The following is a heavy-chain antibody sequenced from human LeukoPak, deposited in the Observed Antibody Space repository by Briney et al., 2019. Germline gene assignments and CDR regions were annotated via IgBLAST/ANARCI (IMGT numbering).Heavy chain of an antibody. V-gene: IGHV4-59*01. CDR3: ARGYYDSSGYWLSYFDY. D-gene: IGHD3-22*01. J-gene: IGHJ4*02. CDR2: IYYSGST. CDR1: GGSISSYY. Sequence: PSETLSLTCTVSGGSISSYYWSWIRQPPGKRLEWIGYIYYSGSTNYNPSLKSRVTISVDTSKNQFSLKLSSVTAADTAEYYCARGYYDSSGYWLSYFDYWGQGTLVTVSS.